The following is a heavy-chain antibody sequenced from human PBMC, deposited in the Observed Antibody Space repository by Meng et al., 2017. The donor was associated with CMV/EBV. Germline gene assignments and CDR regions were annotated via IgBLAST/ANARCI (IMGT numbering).Heavy chain of an antibody. CDR1: GFTFSSYA. V-gene: IGHV3-23*03. J-gene: IGHJ4*02. CDR2: IYSGGSST. CDR3: AKVRVVVVPAARYFDY. Sequence: GGSLRLTCAASGFTFSSYAMSWVRQAPGKGLEWVSVIYSGGSSTYYADSVKGRFTISRDNSKNTLYLQMNSLRAEDTAVYYCAKVRVVVVPAARYFDYWGQGTLVTVSS. D-gene: IGHD2-2*01.